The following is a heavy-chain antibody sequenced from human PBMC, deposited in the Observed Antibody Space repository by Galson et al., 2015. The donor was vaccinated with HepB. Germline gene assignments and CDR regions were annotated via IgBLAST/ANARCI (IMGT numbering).Heavy chain of an antibody. J-gene: IGHJ4*02. Sequence: SLRLSCAASGFTFSSYEMNWVRQAPGKGLEWVSYISGSGTTIYYADSVKGRFTISRDNAKNSLYLQMNSLRAEDTAVYYCARVRYGGNHNKYYFDYWGQGTLVTVSS. CDR3: ARVRYGGNHNKYYFDY. V-gene: IGHV3-48*03. CDR2: ISGSGTTI. CDR1: GFTFSSYE. D-gene: IGHD4-23*01.